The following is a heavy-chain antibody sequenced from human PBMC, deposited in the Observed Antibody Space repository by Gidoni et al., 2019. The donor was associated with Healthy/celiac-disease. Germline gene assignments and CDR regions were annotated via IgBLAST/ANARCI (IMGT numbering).Heavy chain of an antibody. D-gene: IGHD7-27*01. V-gene: IGHV3-23*01. CDR1: GFTFSSYA. CDR2: ISGSGGST. CDR3: AKDLLGIFPSPNWFDP. J-gene: IGHJ5*02. Sequence: EVQLLESGGGLVQPGGSLRLSCAASGFTFSSYAMSWVRQAPGKGLEWVSAISGSGGSTYYADSVKGRFTISRDNSKNTLYLQMNSLRAEDTAVYYCAKDLLGIFPSPNWFDPWGQGTLVTVSS.